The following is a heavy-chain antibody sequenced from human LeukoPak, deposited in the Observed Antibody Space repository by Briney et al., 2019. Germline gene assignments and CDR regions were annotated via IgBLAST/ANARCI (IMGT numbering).Heavy chain of an antibody. D-gene: IGHD1-26*01. V-gene: IGHV1-2*02. CDR2: INPNSGGT. Sequence: ASVKVSCKASGYTFTGYYMHWVRQAPGQGLEWMGWINPNSGGTNYAQKFQGRVTMTRDTSISTAYMELSRLRSDDTAVYYCARDTTRNDAFDIWGQGTMVTVSS. J-gene: IGHJ3*02. CDR3: ARDTTRNDAFDI. CDR1: GYTFTGYY.